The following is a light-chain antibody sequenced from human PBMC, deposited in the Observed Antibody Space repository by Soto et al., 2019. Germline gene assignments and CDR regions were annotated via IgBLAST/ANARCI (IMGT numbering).Light chain of an antibody. J-gene: IGKJ4*01. Sequence: EIVLTQSPGTLSLSPGERATLSCRASQSVSSSYLAWYQQKPGQAPRLLIHGASSRATGIPDRFSGSGSGTDFTLTISRVEPEDFAVYYCQQYGSSPPVTFGGGTKVDNK. CDR3: QQYGSSPPVT. CDR2: GAS. V-gene: IGKV3-20*01. CDR1: QSVSSSY.